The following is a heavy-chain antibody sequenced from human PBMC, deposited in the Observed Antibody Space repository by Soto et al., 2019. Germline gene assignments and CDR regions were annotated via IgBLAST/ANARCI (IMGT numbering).Heavy chain of an antibody. J-gene: IGHJ4*02. CDR3: ARERRYSSSSGLGY. D-gene: IGHD6-6*01. CDR2: INPNSGGT. V-gene: IGHV1-2*04. Sequence: ASVKVSCKASGYTFTCYYMHWVRQAPGQGLEWMGWINPNSGGTNYAQKFQGWVTMTRDTSISTAYMELSRLRSDDTAVYYCARERRYSSSSGLGYWGQGTLVTVSS. CDR1: GYTFTCYY.